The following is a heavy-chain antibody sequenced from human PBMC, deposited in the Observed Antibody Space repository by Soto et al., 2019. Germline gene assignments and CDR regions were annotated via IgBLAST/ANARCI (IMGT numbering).Heavy chain of an antibody. CDR1: GYTFTSYG. CDR3: ARDNMASTIFGVVIPDYGMDV. V-gene: IGHV1-18*01. CDR2: ISAYNGNT. D-gene: IGHD3-3*01. Sequence: AXVKVSCKASGYTFTSYGISWVRQAPGQGLEWMGWISAYNGNTNYAQKLQGRVTMTTDTSTSTAYMELRSLRSDDTAVYYCARDNMASTIFGVVIPDYGMDVWGQGTTVTVSS. J-gene: IGHJ6*02.